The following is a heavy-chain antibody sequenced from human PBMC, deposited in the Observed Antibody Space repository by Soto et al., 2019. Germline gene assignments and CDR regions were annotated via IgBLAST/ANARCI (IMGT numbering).Heavy chain of an antibody. CDR2: INSDGSST. CDR1: GFTFSSYW. D-gene: IGHD6-13*01. V-gene: IGHV3-74*01. CDR3: ARAIGVVGTIPRIDS. Sequence: PGGPLRLSCAASGFTFSSYWMHWVRQAPGKGLVWVSRINSDGSSTSYADSVKGRFTISRDNAKNTLYLQMNSLRAEDTAVYYCARAIGVVGTIPRIDSWGQGTLVTLSS. J-gene: IGHJ4*02.